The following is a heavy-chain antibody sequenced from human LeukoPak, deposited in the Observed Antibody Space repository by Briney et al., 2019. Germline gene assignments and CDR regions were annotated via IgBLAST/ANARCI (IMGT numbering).Heavy chain of an antibody. V-gene: IGHV4-59*02. CDR1: GGSVSGYY. CDR3: ARIHRYCSGGACYVLDN. CDR2: VYYSGST. Sequence: SETLSLTCVVSGGSVSGYYWSWIRQPPGRGLEWIGYVYYSGSTNYNPSFKSRITISVDTSRNQFSLQLSSVTAADTAVYYCARIHRYCSGGACYVLDNWGQGTLVTVSS. J-gene: IGHJ4*02. D-gene: IGHD2-15*01.